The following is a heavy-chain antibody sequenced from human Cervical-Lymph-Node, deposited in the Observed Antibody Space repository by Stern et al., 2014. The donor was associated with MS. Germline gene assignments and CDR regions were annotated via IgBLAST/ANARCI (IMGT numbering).Heavy chain of an antibody. CDR3: ARDKPGCTGGVRYLDR. J-gene: IGHJ4*02. Sequence: QLQLQESGPGLVKPSQTLSLTCTVSGGSINTDRSYWSWIRHLPGKGLEWLGYDYYSGTTNSNPSLKSRVTISLDTPKNQFSLKLRSVTAADTAVYYCARDKPGCTGGVRYLDRWGQGTLVTVSS. CDR2: DYYSGTT. V-gene: IGHV4-31*03. D-gene: IGHD2-8*02. CDR1: GGSINTDRSY.